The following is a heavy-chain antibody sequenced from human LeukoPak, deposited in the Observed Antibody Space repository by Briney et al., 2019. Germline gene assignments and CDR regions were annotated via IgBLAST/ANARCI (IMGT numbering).Heavy chain of an antibody. CDR1: GFTFGSYT. V-gene: IGHV3-23*01. CDR2: LSGSGGAT. CDR3: AKSPADSGANAFDI. Sequence: PGGSLRLSCAGSGFTFGSYTMSWVRQAPGKGLEWVSSLSGSGGATYYADSVKGRVTISRNNSKNTLYLQMSSLRAEDTAVYYCAKSPADSGANAFDIWGRGTVVTVSS. J-gene: IGHJ3*02. D-gene: IGHD3-10*01.